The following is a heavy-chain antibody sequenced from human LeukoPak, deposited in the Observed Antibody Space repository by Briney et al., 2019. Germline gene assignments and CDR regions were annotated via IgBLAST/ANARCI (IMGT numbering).Heavy chain of an antibody. V-gene: IGHV4-59*08. Sequence: SETLSLTCTVSGGSISSSYCSWIRQPPGKGLEWIGYIYHSESTNYNPSLKSRVTISVDTFKNQFSLKLSSVTAADTAVYYCARQAGGTSGPFDYWGQGTLVTVSS. CDR2: IYHSEST. D-gene: IGHD4-23*01. CDR3: ARQAGGTSGPFDY. CDR1: GGSISSSY. J-gene: IGHJ4*02.